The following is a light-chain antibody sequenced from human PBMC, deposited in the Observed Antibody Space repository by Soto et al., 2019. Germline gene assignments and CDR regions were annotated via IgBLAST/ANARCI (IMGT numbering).Light chain of an antibody. V-gene: IGLV2-8*01. J-gene: IGLJ1*01. CDR2: EVV. CDR3: QSYAGSNTEV. CDR1: KNDIGVYDF. Sequence: QSVLTQPPSAAGSPGQSVTISCTGTKNDIGVYDFVSWYQHHPGKAPRLIIYEVVQRPSGVPDRFSGSKSGNTASLTVSGLQAADEADYFCQSYAGSNTEVLGSGTKGTVL.